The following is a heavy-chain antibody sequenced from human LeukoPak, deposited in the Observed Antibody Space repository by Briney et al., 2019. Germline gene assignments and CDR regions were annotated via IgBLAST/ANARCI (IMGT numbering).Heavy chain of an antibody. CDR2: IYHSGGT. CDR1: GGSISSGGYY. CDR3: ARDFSGDYGSGSYYLKGDY. D-gene: IGHD3-10*01. V-gene: IGHV4-30-2*01. J-gene: IGHJ4*02. Sequence: SETLSLTCTVSGGSISSGGYYWSWIRQPPGKGLEWIGYIYHSGGTYYNPSLKSRVTISVDRSKNQFPLKLSSVTAADTAVYYCARDFSGDYGSGSYYLKGDYWGQGTLVTVSS.